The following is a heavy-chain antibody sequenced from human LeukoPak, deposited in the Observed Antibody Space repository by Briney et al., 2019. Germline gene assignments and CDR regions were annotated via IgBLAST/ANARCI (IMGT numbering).Heavy chain of an antibody. J-gene: IGHJ6*03. Sequence: PGGSLRLSCVASGFTLRGYEMNWVRQAPGKGLEWVSYISSSGSTIYYADSVKGRFTISRDNAKNSLYLQMNSLRAEDTAVYYCARGGEHCGGDCYSSRVYYYYMDVWGKGTTVTISS. CDR2: ISSSGSTI. D-gene: IGHD2-21*02. V-gene: IGHV3-48*03. CDR1: GFTLRGYE. CDR3: ARGGEHCGGDCYSSRVYYYYMDV.